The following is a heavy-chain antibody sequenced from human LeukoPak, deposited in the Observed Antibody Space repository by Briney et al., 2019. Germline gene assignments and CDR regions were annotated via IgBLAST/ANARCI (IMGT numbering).Heavy chain of an antibody. CDR2: ISGSGGST. CDR1: GFTFSSYA. J-gene: IGHJ5*02. D-gene: IGHD3-10*01. Sequence: PGGSLRLSRAASGFTFSSYAMSWVRQAPGKGLEWVSAISGSGGSTYYADSVKGRFTISRDNSKNTLYLQMNSLRAEDTAVYYCAKDALVDDGSGGRNWFDPWGQGTLVTVSS. V-gene: IGHV3-23*01. CDR3: AKDALVDDGSGGRNWFDP.